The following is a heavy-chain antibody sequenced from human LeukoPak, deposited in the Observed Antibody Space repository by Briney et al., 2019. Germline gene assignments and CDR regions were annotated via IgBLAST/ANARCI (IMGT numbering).Heavy chain of an antibody. CDR3: ARDLSYSLEY. CDR1: GFTFNDSW. D-gene: IGHD3-10*01. Sequence: PAGGSLRLSCAASGFTFNDSWMHWVRQAPGKGLVWVSRIKGDGSSTTYADSVKGRFTISRYNAKNTLYLQMNSLRAEDTAVYYCARDLSYSLEYWGQGTLVTVSS. V-gene: IGHV3-74*01. CDR2: IKGDGSST. J-gene: IGHJ4*02.